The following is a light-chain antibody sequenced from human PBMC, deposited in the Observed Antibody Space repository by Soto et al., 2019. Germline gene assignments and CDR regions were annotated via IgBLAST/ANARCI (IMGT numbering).Light chain of an antibody. CDR3: QHYSTYPYT. CDR1: QSINGW. Sequence: DIQMTQSPSTLSASVGDRVVITCRPSQSINGWLAWYQQKPGKAPNLLISDASNLESGVPSRFSGSGSGTEFTLTIDSLQPDDFATYFCQHYSTYPYTFGQGTKLEMK. CDR2: DAS. V-gene: IGKV1-5*01. J-gene: IGKJ2*01.